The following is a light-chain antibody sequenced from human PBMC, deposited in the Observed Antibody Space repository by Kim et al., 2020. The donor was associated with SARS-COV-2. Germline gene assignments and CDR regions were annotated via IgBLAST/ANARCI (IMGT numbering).Light chain of an antibody. J-gene: IGLJ2*01. V-gene: IGLV3-21*04. Sequence: PGKAARITCWGNNIGSRSVHRYQQKPGQAPVLVIYYDSDRPSGIPERFSCSNSGNTATLTISRVEAGDEADYYCQVWDSSSDHHVVFGGGTQLAVL. CDR2: YDS. CDR1: NIGSRS. CDR3: QVWDSSSDHHVV.